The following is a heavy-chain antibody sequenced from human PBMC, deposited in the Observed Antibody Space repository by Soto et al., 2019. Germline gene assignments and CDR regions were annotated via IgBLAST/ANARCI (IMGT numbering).Heavy chain of an antibody. D-gene: IGHD3-10*01. CDR1: GGSISSGGYY. CDR3: ARQGFGPLHGLVDV. J-gene: IGHJ6*02. Sequence: SGTLSLTCTVSGGSISSGGYYWSWIRQHPGKGLEWIGYIYYSGSTYYNPSLKSRVTISVDTSKSQFSLKVTSVTATDTAVYYCARQGFGPLHGLVDVWGQGTTVTVSS. V-gene: IGHV4-31*03. CDR2: IYYSGST.